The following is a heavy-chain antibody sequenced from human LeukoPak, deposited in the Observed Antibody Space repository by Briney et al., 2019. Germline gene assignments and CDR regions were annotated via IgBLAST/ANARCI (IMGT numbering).Heavy chain of an antibody. CDR2: IIPIFGTA. CDR1: GGTFSSYA. CDR3: ARGHRPIAAAVVAFPRRFDP. D-gene: IGHD6-13*01. Sequence: GASVKVSCKASGGTFSSYAISWVRQAPGQGLEWMGGIIPIFGTANYAQKFQGRVTITADESTSTAYMELSSLRSEDTAVYYCARGHRPIAAAVVAFPRRFDPWGQGTLVTVSS. V-gene: IGHV1-69*13. J-gene: IGHJ5*02.